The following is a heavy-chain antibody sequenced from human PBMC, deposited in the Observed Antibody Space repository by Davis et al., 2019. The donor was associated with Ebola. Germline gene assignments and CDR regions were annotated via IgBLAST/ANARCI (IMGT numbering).Heavy chain of an antibody. D-gene: IGHD6-19*01. CDR1: GGSISSTTHF. J-gene: IGHJ5*02. V-gene: IGHV4-39*01. Sequence: SETLSLTCTVSGGSISSTTHFWGWIRQPPGKGLEWIGGITNTGSTYYNPSLESRVTISVDSSKNQFSLKLSSVTAADTAVYYCARHSSGWYRWFDPWGQGTLVTVPS. CDR3: ARHSSGWYRWFDP. CDR2: ITNTGST.